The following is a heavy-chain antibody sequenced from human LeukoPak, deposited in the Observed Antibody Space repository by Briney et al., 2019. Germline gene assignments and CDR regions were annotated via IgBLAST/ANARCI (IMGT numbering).Heavy chain of an antibody. CDR2: ISAYNGNT. Sequence: ASVKVSCTASGYTFTSYGISWVRQAPGQGLEWMGWISAYNGNTNYAQKLQGRVTMTTDTSTSTAYMELRSLRSDDTAVYYCARRSGGFWSGYYNYYMDVWGKGTTVTVSS. CDR1: GYTFTSYG. CDR3: ARRSGGFWSGYYNYYMDV. V-gene: IGHV1-18*01. J-gene: IGHJ6*03. D-gene: IGHD3-3*01.